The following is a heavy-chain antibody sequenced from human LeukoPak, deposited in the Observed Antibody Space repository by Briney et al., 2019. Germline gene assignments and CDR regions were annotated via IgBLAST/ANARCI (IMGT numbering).Heavy chain of an antibody. V-gene: IGHV3-7*03. J-gene: IGHJ4*02. CDR1: GFPFVRSW. CDR3: ARDREGILDY. CDR2: IKQDGREK. Sequence: GGSLRLSCAASGFPFVRSWMHWVRQAPGKGLEWVANIKQDGREKNYVDSVKGRFTISRDNAKNSLYLQMNTLRAEDTAVYYCARDREGILDYWGRRTLVTVS.